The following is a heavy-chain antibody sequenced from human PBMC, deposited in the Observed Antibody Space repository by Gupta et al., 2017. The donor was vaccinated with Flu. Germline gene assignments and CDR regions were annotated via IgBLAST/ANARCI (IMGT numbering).Heavy chain of an antibody. J-gene: IGHJ4*02. CDR3: AKERCSSTSCYDGYFDY. CDR1: A. D-gene: IGHD2-2*01. V-gene: IGHV3-9*01. Sequence: AMHWVRQAPGKGLEWVSGISWNSGSIGYADSVKGRVTISRDNAKNSLYLQMNSLRAEDTALYYCAKERCSSTSCYDGYFDYWGQGTLVTVSS. CDR2: ISWNSGSI.